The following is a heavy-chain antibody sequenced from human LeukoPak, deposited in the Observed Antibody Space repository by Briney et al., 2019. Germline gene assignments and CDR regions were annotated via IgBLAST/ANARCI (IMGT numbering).Heavy chain of an antibody. CDR1: GSTFSSYA. CDR2: ISGSGGST. J-gene: IGHJ6*02. D-gene: IGHD1-26*01. Sequence: GGSLRLSCAASGSTFSSYAMSWVRQAPGKGLEWVSAISGSGGSTYYADSVKGRFTISRDNSKNTLYLQMNSLRAEDTAVYYCAKEEWELLPDLYYGMDVWGQGTTVTVSS. V-gene: IGHV3-23*01. CDR3: AKEEWELLPDLYYGMDV.